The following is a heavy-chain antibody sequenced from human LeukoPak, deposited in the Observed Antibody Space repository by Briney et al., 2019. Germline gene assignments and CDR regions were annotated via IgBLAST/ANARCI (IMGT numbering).Heavy chain of an antibody. V-gene: IGHV3-53*01. CDR2: IYSGGST. D-gene: IGHD6-19*01. Sequence: GGSLRLSCAASGFTVSSNYMSWVRQAPGKGLEWVSVIYSGGSTYYADSVKGRFTISRDNSKSTLYLQMNSLRAVDTAVYYCARELEGSSGYDYWGQGTLVTVSS. CDR3: ARELEGSSGYDY. CDR1: GFTVSSNY. J-gene: IGHJ4*02.